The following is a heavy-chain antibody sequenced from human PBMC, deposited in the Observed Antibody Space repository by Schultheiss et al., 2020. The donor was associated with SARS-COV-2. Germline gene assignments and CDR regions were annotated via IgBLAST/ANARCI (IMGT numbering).Heavy chain of an antibody. CDR2: ISGSGGST. D-gene: IGHD3-3*01. CDR3: AKDDDFWSGYADAFDI. Sequence: GGSLRLSCAASGFTFSRYVVNWVRQAPDKGLEWVSAISGSGGSTYYADSVKGRFTISRVNSKNTLYLQMNSLRAEDTAVYYCAKDDDFWSGYADAFDIWGQGTMVTVSS. CDR1: GFTFSRYV. V-gene: IGHV3-23*01. J-gene: IGHJ3*02.